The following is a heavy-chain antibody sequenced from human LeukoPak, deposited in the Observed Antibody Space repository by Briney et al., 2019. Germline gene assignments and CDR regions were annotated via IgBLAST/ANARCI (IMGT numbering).Heavy chain of an antibody. V-gene: IGHV4-38-2*02. CDR1: GYSISSGYY. CDR2: INHSGST. CDR3: ARQDSSSWCAFDI. D-gene: IGHD6-13*01. Sequence: SETLSLTCTVSGYSISSGYYWGWIRQPPGKGLEWIGSINHSGSTNYNPSLKSRVTISVDTSKNQFSLKLSSVTAADTAVYYCARQDSSSWCAFDIWGQGTMVTVSS. J-gene: IGHJ3*02.